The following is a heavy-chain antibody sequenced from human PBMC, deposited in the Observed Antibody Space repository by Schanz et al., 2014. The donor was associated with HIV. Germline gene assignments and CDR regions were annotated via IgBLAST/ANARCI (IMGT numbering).Heavy chain of an antibody. CDR2: INPIGGST. J-gene: IGHJ4*02. CDR1: GYTFTSHY. V-gene: IGHV1-46*01. D-gene: IGHD6-19*01. CDR3: ARAPYTSGWYGVDY. Sequence: QAQLVQSGAEVRKPGASVTVSCKASGYTFTSHYIHWVRQAPGQGFEWMAIINPIGGSTSYAQRLQGRGTMTRDTSTSTVYMELSSLRSEDTAVYYCARAPYTSGWYGVDYWGQGTLVTVSS.